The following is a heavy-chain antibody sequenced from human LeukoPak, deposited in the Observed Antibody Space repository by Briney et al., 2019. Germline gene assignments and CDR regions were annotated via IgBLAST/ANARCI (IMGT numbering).Heavy chain of an antibody. J-gene: IGHJ5*02. Sequence: SVKVSCKASGGTFSSYAISWVRRAPGQGLEWMGRIIPILGIANYAQKFQGRVTITADKSTSTAYMELSSLRSEDTAVYYCARECSSSWDPWGQGTLVTVSS. V-gene: IGHV1-69*04. CDR3: ARECSSSWDP. CDR1: GGTFSSYA. D-gene: IGHD6-6*01. CDR2: IIPILGIA.